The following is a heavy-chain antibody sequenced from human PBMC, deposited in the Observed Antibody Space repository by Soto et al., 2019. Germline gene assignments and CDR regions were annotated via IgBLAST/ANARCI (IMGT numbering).Heavy chain of an antibody. Sequence: TLSLTCTVSGGSISSYYWSWIRQPPGKGLEWVGYIYYSGSTNYNPSLKSRVTISVDTSKNQFSLKLSSVTAADTAVYYCARGLGGVVPAADYYYYYYMEVWGKGTTVTVSS. J-gene: IGHJ6*03. V-gene: IGHV4-59*01. CDR2: IYYSGST. CDR3: ARGLGGVVPAADYYYYYYMEV. CDR1: GGSISSYY. D-gene: IGHD2-2*01.